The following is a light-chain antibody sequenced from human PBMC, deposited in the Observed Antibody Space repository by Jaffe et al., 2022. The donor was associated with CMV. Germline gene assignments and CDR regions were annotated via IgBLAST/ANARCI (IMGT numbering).Light chain of an antibody. CDR3: QQSSRTPLT. V-gene: IGKV1-39*01. J-gene: IGKJ4*01. CDR1: QSITPY. Sequence: DIQMTQSPSSLSASVGDRVTITCRASQSITPYLQWFQQKPGTAPKVLIYTTSTLQSGVPSRFSGSGSGTDFTLTISSLQPEDFATYYCQQSSRTPLTFGGGTKVEI. CDR2: TTS.